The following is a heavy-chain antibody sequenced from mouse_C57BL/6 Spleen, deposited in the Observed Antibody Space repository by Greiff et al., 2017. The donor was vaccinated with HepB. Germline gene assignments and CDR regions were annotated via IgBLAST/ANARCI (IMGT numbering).Heavy chain of an antibody. J-gene: IGHJ4*01. CDR2: IDPANGNT. CDR3: ALSGFYYGSSYVEDYYAMDY. V-gene: IGHV14-3*01. D-gene: IGHD1-1*01. CDR1: GFNIKNTY. Sequence: EVKLQESVAELVRPGASVKLSCTASGFNIKNTYMHWVKQRPEQGLEWIGRIDPANGNTKYAPKFQGKATITADTSSNTAYLQLSSLTSEDTAIYYCALSGFYYGSSYVEDYYAMDYWGQGTSVTVSS.